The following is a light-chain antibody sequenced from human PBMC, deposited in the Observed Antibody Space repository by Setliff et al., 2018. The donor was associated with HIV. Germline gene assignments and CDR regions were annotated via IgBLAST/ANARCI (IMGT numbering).Light chain of an antibody. V-gene: IGLV2-23*02. CDR3: CSYVSSNPHYV. Sequence: QSALTQPASVSGSPGRSITISCTGTISDVGSYNLVSWYQQHPGKAPKPMIYDVSKRPSGVSNHFSGSKSGNMASLTISGLQAEDEADYFCCSYVSSNPHYVFGTGTKVTVL. J-gene: IGLJ1*01. CDR1: ISDVGSYNL. CDR2: DVS.